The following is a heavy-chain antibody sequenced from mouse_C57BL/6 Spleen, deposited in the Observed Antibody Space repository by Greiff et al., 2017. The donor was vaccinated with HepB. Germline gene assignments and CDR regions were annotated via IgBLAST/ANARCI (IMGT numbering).Heavy chain of an antibody. Sequence: QVQLQQPGAELVRPGSSVKLSCKASGYTFTSYWMHWVKQRPIQGLEWIGNIDPSDSETHYNQKFKDKATLTVYKSSSTAYMQLSSLTSEDSAVYYCARSYYYGSGYAMDYWGQGTSVTVSS. CDR3: ARSYYYGSGYAMDY. CDR1: GYTFTSYW. CDR2: IDPSDSET. V-gene: IGHV1-52*01. J-gene: IGHJ4*01. D-gene: IGHD1-1*01.